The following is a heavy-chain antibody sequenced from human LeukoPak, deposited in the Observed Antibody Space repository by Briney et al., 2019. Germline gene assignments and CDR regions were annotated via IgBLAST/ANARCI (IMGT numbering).Heavy chain of an antibody. V-gene: IGHV3-23*01. D-gene: IGHD5-18*01. Sequence: GGSLRLSCEPSGFTFGSHAMYWVRQAPGKGLEWGAGIFRSGGSPHYADPVKGRFTISRDNSRNTVYLQINSLRAEDTAVYYCGKTTVGYSSGQKPAWPVDYWGQGTLVTVSS. CDR2: IFRSGGSP. CDR3: GKTTVGYSSGQKPAWPVDY. CDR1: GFTFGSHA. J-gene: IGHJ4*02.